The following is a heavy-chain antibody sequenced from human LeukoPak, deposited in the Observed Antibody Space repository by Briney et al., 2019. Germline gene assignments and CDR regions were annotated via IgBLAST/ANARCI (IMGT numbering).Heavy chain of an antibody. CDR1: GYTLTELS. Sequence: ASVKVSCKVSGYTLTELSMRWARQAPGKGLEWMGGFDPEDGETIYAQKFQGRVTMTEDTSTDTAYMELSSLRSEDTAVYYCATVVGATLGWFDPWGQGTLVTVSS. D-gene: IGHD1-26*01. CDR2: FDPEDGET. V-gene: IGHV1-24*01. J-gene: IGHJ5*02. CDR3: ATVVGATLGWFDP.